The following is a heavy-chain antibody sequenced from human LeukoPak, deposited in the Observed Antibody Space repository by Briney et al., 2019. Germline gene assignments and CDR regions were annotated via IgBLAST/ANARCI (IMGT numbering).Heavy chain of an antibody. CDR2: IISIFGTS. Sequence: SVKVSCKASGGTFSSYAISWVRQASGQGLEWMGGIISIFGTSNYAQKFQGRVTITADESTSTAYMELTSLRSEDTAVYYCARVGLGGSAWYVGYYYYGMDVWGQGTTVTVSS. CDR3: ARVGLGGSAWYVGYYYYGMDV. D-gene: IGHD6-19*01. V-gene: IGHV1-69*13. J-gene: IGHJ6*02. CDR1: GGTFSSYA.